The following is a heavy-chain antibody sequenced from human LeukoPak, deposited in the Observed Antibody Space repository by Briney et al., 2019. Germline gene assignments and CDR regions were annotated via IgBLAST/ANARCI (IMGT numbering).Heavy chain of an antibody. CDR2: ISGSGDGT. Sequence: PGGSLRLSCAASGFTFSTYAMSWVRQAPVKGREWVSGISGSGDGTYYADSVKGRFTISRDNSKNTLYLQMNSLRAEDTAVYYCARRAASGTTDVWGQGTTVTVCS. CDR3: ARRAASGTTDV. CDR1: GFTFSTYA. V-gene: IGHV3-23*01. J-gene: IGHJ6*02. D-gene: IGHD1-7*01.